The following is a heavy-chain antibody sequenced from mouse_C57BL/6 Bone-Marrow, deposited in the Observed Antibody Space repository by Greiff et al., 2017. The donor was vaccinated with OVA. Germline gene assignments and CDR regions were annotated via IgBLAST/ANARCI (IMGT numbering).Heavy chain of an antibody. CDR2: INPNYGAT. J-gene: IGHJ2*01. V-gene: IGHV1-39*01. D-gene: IGHD1-1*01. Sequence: EVQGEESGPELVKPGASVKISCKASGYSFTDYNMNWVKQSNGQSLEWIGVINPNYGATSYNQKFKGKATMTVDQSSSTAYMQLSSLTSEDSAVYYCARGGSYYSSGYDFDDWGKGTTLTVSS. CDR3: ARGGSYYSSGYDFDD. CDR1: GYSFTDYN.